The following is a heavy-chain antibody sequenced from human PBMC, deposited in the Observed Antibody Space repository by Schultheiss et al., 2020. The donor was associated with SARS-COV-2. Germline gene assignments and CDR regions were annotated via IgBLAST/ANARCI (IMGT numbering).Heavy chain of an antibody. V-gene: IGHV3-15*01. D-gene: IGHD3-22*01. CDR1: GFIFNDAW. Sequence: GESLKISCAASGFIFNDAWMSWVRQAPGKGLEWVGRIKSRTEGGTTDYAAPVKGRFTISKDDSKNTLYLQMNSLKTEDTAVYYCTTVRMGGYPSGYYYEGAYYYYYYYMDVWGKGTTVTVSS. CDR2: IKSRTEGGTT. CDR3: TTVRMGGYPSGYYYEGAYYYYYYYMDV. J-gene: IGHJ6*03.